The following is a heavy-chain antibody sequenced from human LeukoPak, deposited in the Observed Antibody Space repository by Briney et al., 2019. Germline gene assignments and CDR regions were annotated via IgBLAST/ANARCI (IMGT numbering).Heavy chain of an antibody. Sequence: SETLSLTCAVYGGSFSGYYWSWIRQPPGKGLEWIGEINHSGSTNYNPSLKSRVTISVDTSKNQFSLKLSSVTAADTAVYYCARDYSGSFFDPWGQGTLVTVSS. V-gene: IGHV4-34*01. CDR2: INHSGST. CDR1: GGSFSGYY. D-gene: IGHD1-26*01. J-gene: IGHJ5*02. CDR3: ARDYSGSFFDP.